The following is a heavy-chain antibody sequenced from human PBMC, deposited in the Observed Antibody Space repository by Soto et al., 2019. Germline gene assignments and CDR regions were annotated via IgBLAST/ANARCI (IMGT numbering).Heavy chain of an antibody. V-gene: IGHV3-73*01. CDR1: GFTFSGSA. Sequence: GGSLRLSCAASGFTFSGSAIHWVRQASGKGLEWVGRIRSKTNTYATAYAVSVKGRFTISRDDSKSTAYLQMNSLKTEDTAVYFCTRLDYDDSSGYYPVDYWGQGTLVTVPS. D-gene: IGHD3-22*01. CDR3: TRLDYDDSSGYYPVDY. CDR2: IRSKTNTYAT. J-gene: IGHJ4*02.